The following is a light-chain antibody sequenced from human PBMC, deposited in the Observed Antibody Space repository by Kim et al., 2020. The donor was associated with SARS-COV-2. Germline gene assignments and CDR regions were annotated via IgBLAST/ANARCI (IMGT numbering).Light chain of an antibody. V-gene: IGLV2-11*01. CDR2: DVT. CDR3: CSYAGSYPL. CDR1: SSDVGGYNY. J-gene: IGLJ2*01. Sequence: PGQSVTISCSGTSSDVGGYNYVSWYQQHPGKAPKLMIYDVTKRPSGVPDRFSGSKSGNTASLTISGLQAEDEADYYCCSYAGSYPLFGGGAKLTV.